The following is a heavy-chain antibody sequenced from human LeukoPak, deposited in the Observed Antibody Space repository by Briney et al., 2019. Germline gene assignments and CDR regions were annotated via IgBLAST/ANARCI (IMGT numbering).Heavy chain of an antibody. J-gene: IGHJ4*02. Sequence: SVNVSRKASGYTLTSYYINWVRQATGQGREWMGWMNHYSCNQGFQQKFQGTVTLTRNTSISTAYIELSGLSSYGPAVDFCSRGRSTGYPYYFEYWGQGTLVTVSA. CDR2: MNHYSCNQ. V-gene: IGHV1-8*03. CDR1: GYTLTSYY. D-gene: IGHD5-12*01. CDR3: SRGRSTGYPYYFEY.